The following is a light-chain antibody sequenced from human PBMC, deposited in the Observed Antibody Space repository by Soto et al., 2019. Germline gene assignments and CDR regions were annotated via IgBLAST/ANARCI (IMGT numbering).Light chain of an antibody. CDR1: QIVSNV. Sequence: DIQMTPSPTTLSASVGDRVTITCRASQIVSNVLAWFQQKPGKGPELLIYDVSNLQSGVPSRFSGSGSGTEFTLTISSLQPDDFAVYYCQQYYRYPWTFGQGTKVDIK. J-gene: IGKJ1*01. CDR2: DVS. V-gene: IGKV1-5*01. CDR3: QQYYRYPWT.